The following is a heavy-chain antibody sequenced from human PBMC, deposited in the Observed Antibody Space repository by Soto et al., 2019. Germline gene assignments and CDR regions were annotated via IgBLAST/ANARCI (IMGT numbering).Heavy chain of an antibody. CDR3: ARRRWLVPTSSNWFDP. V-gene: IGHV4-39*01. CDR1: GGSISSSSYY. D-gene: IGHD6-19*01. J-gene: IGHJ5*02. Sequence: QLQLQESGPGLVKPSETLSLTCTVSGGSISSSSYYWGWIRQPPGKGLEWIVSIYYSGSTYYNPSLKCRVTISVDTSKNQFSLKLSSVTAADTAVYYCARRRWLVPTSSNWFDPWGQGTLVTVSS. CDR2: IYYSGST.